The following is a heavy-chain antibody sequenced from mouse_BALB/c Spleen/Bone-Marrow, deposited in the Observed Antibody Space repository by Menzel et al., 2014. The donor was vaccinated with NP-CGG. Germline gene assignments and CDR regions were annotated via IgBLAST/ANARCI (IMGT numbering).Heavy chain of an antibody. Sequence: EVKLMESGGGLVQPGESLKLSCESNEYEFPSHDMSWVRKTPEKRLELVAAINSDGGSTYYPDTMERRFIISRDNTKKTLYLQTSSLRSEDTALYYCARRGDYDWFAYWGQGTQVTVSA. V-gene: IGHV5-2*01. J-gene: IGHJ3*01. CDR1: EYEFPSHD. D-gene: IGHD2-4*01. CDR2: INSDGGST. CDR3: ARRGDYDWFAY.